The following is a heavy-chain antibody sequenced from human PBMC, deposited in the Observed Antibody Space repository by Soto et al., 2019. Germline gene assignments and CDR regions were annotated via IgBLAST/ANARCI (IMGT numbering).Heavy chain of an antibody. CDR3: AKDRRSNFDY. CDR1: GFTFSSYG. V-gene: IGHV3-23*04. CDR2: ISGSGGST. Sequence: VQLVESGGGVVQPGRSLRLSCAASGFTFSSYGMHWVRQAPGKGLEWVSAISGSGGSTYYADSVKGRFTISRDNSKNTLYLQMNSLRAEDTAVYYCAKDRRSNFDYWGQGTLVTVSS. J-gene: IGHJ4*02.